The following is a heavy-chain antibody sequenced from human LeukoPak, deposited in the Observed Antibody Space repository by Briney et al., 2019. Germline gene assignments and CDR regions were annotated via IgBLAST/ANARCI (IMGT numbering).Heavy chain of an antibody. CDR2: MYCVNT. Sequence: SETLSLTCSVSGDSISTSNHYWGWIRRPPGKGLEWIANMYCVNTYYNPSLKSRVTISVDTSKNQFSLNLSSVTAADTALYYCARTRGNSGNRGYFDYWGQGALVTVSS. CDR1: GDSISTSNHY. CDR3: ARTRGNSGNRGYFDY. D-gene: IGHD5-12*01. V-gene: IGHV4-39*01. J-gene: IGHJ4*02.